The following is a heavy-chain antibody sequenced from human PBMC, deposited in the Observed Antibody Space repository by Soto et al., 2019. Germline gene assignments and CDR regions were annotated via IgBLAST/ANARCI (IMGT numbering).Heavy chain of an antibody. J-gene: IGHJ4*02. CDR1: GFTFNSYA. CDR3: AKDRFWGYGSGSFFDY. CDR2: TSGSGDST. Sequence: RLSCAASGFTFNSYAMSWVRQAPGKGLEWVSTTSGSGDSTYYADSVQGRFTISRDNSKNTLYLQMNSLRAEDTALYYCAKDRFWGYGSGSFFDYWGQGTLVTVSS. D-gene: IGHD3-10*01. V-gene: IGHV3-23*01.